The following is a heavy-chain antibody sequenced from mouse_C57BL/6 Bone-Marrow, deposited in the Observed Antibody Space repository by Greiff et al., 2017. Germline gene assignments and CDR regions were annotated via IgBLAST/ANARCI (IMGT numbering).Heavy chain of an antibody. CDR3: DRGWLPYAMDY. CDR2: IYPRSGNT. V-gene: IGHV1-81*01. J-gene: IGHJ4*01. Sequence: VQLQQSGAELARPGASVKLSCKASGYTFTSYGISWVKQRPGQGLEWIGEIYPRSGNTYYNGKFKGKATLTADKSSSTAYMEHRSLTSEDAAVYFCDRGWLPYAMDYWGQGTSVTVSS. CDR1: GYTFTSYG. D-gene: IGHD2-2*01.